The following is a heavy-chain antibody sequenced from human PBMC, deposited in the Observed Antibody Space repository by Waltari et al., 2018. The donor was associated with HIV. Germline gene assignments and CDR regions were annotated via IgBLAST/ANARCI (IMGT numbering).Heavy chain of an antibody. CDR1: GFTFSSHS. D-gene: IGHD2-21*02. CDR3: ARCGGDGRYGMDV. CDR2: ISGTNSTI. V-gene: IGHV3-48*04. J-gene: IGHJ6*02. Sequence: ELQVVESGGGLVQPGGSLRLSCAASGFTFSSHSMNWVRQAPGKGREWVPDISGTNSTIYYGDSMKGRFTITRDNAKNSLYLQMNSLRVEDTAVYYCARCGGDGRYGMDVWGQGTTVTVSS.